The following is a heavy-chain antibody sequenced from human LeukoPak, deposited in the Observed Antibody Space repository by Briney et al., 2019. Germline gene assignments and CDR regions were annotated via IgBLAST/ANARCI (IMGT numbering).Heavy chain of an antibody. V-gene: IGHV3-23*02. D-gene: IGHD3-22*01. CDR3: AKRGAVIRVILVGFHKEAYYFDS. Sequence: GGSLTLSCAVSGITLSNYCMSWVRQPPGKGLEWVAGIYDSGGRTNYDDSAKGRLNISRDNPKNTLYLQMNSLRAEDTAVYVCAKRGAVIRVILVGFHKEAYYFDSWGEGALVTVSS. CDR2: IYDSGGRT. CDR1: GITLSNYC. J-gene: IGHJ4*02.